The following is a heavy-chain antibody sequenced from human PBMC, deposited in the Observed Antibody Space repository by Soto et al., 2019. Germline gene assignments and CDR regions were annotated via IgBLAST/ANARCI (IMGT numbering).Heavy chain of an antibody. CDR3: AHIDPEIVTVGGHGGFDY. V-gene: IGHV2-5*02. J-gene: IGHJ4*02. CDR1: GFSLTSGVG. Sequence: QITLKESGPTLVRPPQTLTLTCTFSGFSLTSGVGVGWIRQPPGMALEWLALIYWDDDKRYIPSLKNRLTITKDTSKIQVVLTMTDVGPVDTATYFCAHIDPEIVTVGGHGGFDYWGQGTLVTVSS. D-gene: IGHD5-12*01. CDR2: IYWDDDK.